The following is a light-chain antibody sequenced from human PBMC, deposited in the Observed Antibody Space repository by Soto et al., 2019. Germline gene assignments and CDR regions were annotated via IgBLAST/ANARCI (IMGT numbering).Light chain of an antibody. CDR2: QAS. V-gene: IGKV1-5*03. Sequence: DIQMTQSPSTLSASVGDRVTITCRASQSISIWLAWYQHKPGKAPTILIYQASTLQSGVPSRFSGSGSRTECTLTISSLQPDDFATYYCQQYNSSPWAFGQGTKVEIK. CDR3: QQYNSSPWA. CDR1: QSISIW. J-gene: IGKJ1*01.